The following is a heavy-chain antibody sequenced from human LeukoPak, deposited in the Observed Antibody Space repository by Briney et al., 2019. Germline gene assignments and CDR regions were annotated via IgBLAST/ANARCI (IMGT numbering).Heavy chain of an antibody. D-gene: IGHD6-19*01. CDR2: ISYDGSNK. CDR3: ARDHIAVAGLNY. V-gene: IGHV3-30-3*01. Sequence: PGGSLRLSCAASGFTFSSYAMHWVRQAPGKGLEWVAVISYDGSNKYYADSVKGRFTISRDNSKNTRYLQMNSLRAEDTAVYYCARDHIAVAGLNYWGQGTLVTVSS. CDR1: GFTFSSYA. J-gene: IGHJ4*02.